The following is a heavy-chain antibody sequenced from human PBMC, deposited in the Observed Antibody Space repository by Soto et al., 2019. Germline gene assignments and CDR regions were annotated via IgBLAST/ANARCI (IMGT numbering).Heavy chain of an antibody. J-gene: IGHJ4*02. D-gene: IGHD4-4*01. CDR3: ARGPNYYLWYFDN. CDR2: ISSSSNTI. CDR1: GFTFSNYD. Sequence: PGGSLRLSCAASGFTFSNYDMNWVSQAPGKGLEWVSYISSSSNTIYYADSVKGRFTISRDSAKNSLYLQMNSLRDEDTAVYYCARGPNYYLWYFDNWGQGTLVTVSS. V-gene: IGHV3-48*02.